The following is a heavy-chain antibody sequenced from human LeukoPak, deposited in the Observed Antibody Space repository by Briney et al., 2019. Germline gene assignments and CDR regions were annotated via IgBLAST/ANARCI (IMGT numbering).Heavy chain of an antibody. J-gene: IGHJ4*02. D-gene: IGHD1-26*01. CDR3: ARLLDSGSVFDY. V-gene: IGHV4-59*08. Sequence: SETLSLTCTASGGSISSYYWSWIRQPPGKGLVWIGYIYYSGSTNYNPSLKSRVTISVETSKNQFSLKLSSVTAADTAVYYCARLLDSGSVFDYWGQGTLITVSS. CDR2: IYYSGST. CDR1: GGSISSYY.